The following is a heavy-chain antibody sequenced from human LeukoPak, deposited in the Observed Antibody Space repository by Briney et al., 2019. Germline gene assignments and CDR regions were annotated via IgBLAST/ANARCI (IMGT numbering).Heavy chain of an antibody. CDR2: ISAYNGST. D-gene: IGHD2-2*01. CDR1: GYTFTSYG. V-gene: IGHV1-18*01. J-gene: IGHJ6*03. Sequence: GASVKVSCKASGYTFTSYGISWVRQAPGQGLEWMGWISAYNGSTNYAQKLQGRVTMTTDTSTSTAYMELRSLRSDDTAVYYCARVIIGIVVVPAATAEERYYYYYYYMDVWGKGTTVTVSS. CDR3: ARVIIGIVVVPAATAEERYYYYYYYMDV.